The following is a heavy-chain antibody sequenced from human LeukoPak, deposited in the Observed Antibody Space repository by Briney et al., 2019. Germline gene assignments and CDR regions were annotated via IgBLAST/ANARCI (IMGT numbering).Heavy chain of an antibody. CDR2: INPNSGGT. CDR3: ARGPDFFDV. D-gene: IGHD3/OR15-3a*01. J-gene: IGHJ3*01. V-gene: IGHV1-2*02. Sequence: ASVKVSFKASGYIFTGYYMHWVRQAPGQGLEWMGWINPNSGGTNYAQKFQGRVSVTRDTSITTTYMELSRLRSDDTAVYYCARGPDFFDVWGQGTMVIVAS. CDR1: GYIFTGYY.